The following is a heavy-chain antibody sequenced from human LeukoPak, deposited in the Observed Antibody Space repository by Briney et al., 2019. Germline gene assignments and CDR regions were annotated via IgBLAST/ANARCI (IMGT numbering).Heavy chain of an antibody. CDR1: GGTFSDCA. J-gene: IGHJ4*02. Sequence: SVKVSCKVFGGTFSDCAITWLRQAPGQGLEWVGRIIPLFGTTKSAQGFQDRVTLSADKSTNTAYMELTSLRSDDTAVYYCARGAFTPVITFGPFYFESWGQGTLITVSS. V-gene: IGHV1-69*06. D-gene: IGHD3-16*01. CDR3: ARGAFTPVITFGPFYFES. CDR2: IIPLFGTT.